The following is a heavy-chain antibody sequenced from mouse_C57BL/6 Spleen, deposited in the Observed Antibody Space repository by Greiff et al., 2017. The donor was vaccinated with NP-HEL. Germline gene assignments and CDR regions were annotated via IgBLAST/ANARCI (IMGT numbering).Heavy chain of an antibody. D-gene: IGHD2-4*01. Sequence: VQLQQSDAELVKPGASVKISCKVSGYTFTDHTIHWMKQRPEQGLEWIGYIYPRDGSTKYNEQFKGKATLTADKSSSTAYMQLNSLTSEDSAVYLCERYDYDGYWYFDVWGTGTTVTGSS. J-gene: IGHJ1*03. V-gene: IGHV1-78*01. CDR3: ERYDYDGYWYFDV. CDR2: IYPRDGST. CDR1: GYTFTDHT.